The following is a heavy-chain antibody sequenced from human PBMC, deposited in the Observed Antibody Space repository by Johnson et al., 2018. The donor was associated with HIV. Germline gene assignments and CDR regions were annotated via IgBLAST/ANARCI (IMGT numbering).Heavy chain of an antibody. D-gene: IGHD6-13*01. J-gene: IGHJ3*02. CDR1: GFTFSSYG. V-gene: IGHV3-20*04. CDR2: IIWTGGST. CDR3: ARGYSSSSDDAFDI. Sequence: VQLVESGGGVVQPGRSLRLSCAASGFTFSSYGMSWVRQAPGKGLEWVSGIIWTGGSTGHADFVKGRFTISRDNAKNSLSLQMNSLIAEDTAMYYCARGYSSSSDDAFDIWGQGTLVTVSS.